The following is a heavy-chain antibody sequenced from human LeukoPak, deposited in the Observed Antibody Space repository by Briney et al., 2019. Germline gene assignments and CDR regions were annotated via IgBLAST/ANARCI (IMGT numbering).Heavy chain of an antibody. CDR3: ARDHKLGAFDI. CDR2: IYYSGST. Sequence: SETLSLTCTVSGGSISSYYWSWIRQPPGKGLEWIGYIYYSGSTNYNPSLKSRVTISVDTSKNQFSLKLSSVTAADTAVYYCARDHKLGAFDIWGRGTMVTVSS. CDR1: GGSISSYY. V-gene: IGHV4-59*01. D-gene: IGHD7-27*01. J-gene: IGHJ3*02.